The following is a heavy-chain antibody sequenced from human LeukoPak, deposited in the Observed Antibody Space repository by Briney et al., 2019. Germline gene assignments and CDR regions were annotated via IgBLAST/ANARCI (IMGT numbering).Heavy chain of an antibody. D-gene: IGHD2-15*01. V-gene: IGHV4-30-2*01. CDR3: ARQYCSGGSCYSYLDY. J-gene: IGHJ4*02. CDR2: IYHSGST. CDR1: GGSISSGGYS. Sequence: SETLSLTCAVSGGSISSGGYSWSWIRQPPGKGLEWIGYIYHSGSTYYNPSLKSRGTISVDRSKNQFSLKLSSVTAADTAVYYCARQYCSGGSCYSYLDYWGQGTLVTVSS.